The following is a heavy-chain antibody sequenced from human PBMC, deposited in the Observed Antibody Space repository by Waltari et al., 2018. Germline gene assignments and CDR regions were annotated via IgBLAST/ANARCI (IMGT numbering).Heavy chain of an antibody. CDR2: IRGSGGST. D-gene: IGHD6-6*01. CDR1: GFTFRSYA. V-gene: IGHV3-23*04. CDR3: SKSIAARWYFDY. Sequence: EVQLVESGGGLVQPGGSLRLSCAASGFTFRSYAMSWVRQAPGKGLEWVSAIRGSGGSTYSADSVKGRFTISRDNSKTTQYLQMNSLRAEDTAVYYCSKSIAARWYFDYWGQGTLVAVSS. J-gene: IGHJ4*02.